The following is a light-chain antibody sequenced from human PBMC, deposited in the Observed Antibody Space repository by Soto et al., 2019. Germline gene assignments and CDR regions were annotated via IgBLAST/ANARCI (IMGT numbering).Light chain of an antibody. CDR2: DVS. J-gene: IGLJ1*01. V-gene: IGLV2-11*01. Sequence: QSALTQPRSVSGSPGQSVTISCTGTSSDVGTYDFVSWYQQHPGKAPRLMIFDVSERPSGVPDRFSGSKSGNTASLTISGLQAEDDADYYCCLYAVTFYVFGTGTKLTVL. CDR1: SSDVGTYDF. CDR3: CLYAVTFYV.